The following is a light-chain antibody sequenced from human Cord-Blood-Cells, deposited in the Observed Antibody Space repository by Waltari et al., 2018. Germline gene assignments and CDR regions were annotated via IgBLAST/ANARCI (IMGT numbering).Light chain of an antibody. Sequence: DLQMTQSPSSLSASVGDGVTITCRASQSIRSYLNCYQQKPGKAPKLLIYAASSLQSGVPSRFSFSGSGTDFTLTISSLQPEDFATYYCQQSYSTPITFGQGTRLEIK. CDR2: AAS. V-gene: IGKV1-39*01. J-gene: IGKJ5*01. CDR3: QQSYSTPIT. CDR1: QSIRSY.